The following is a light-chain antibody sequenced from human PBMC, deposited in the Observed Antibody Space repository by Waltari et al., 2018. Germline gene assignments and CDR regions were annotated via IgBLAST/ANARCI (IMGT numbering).Light chain of an antibody. Sequence: DIQMTQSPSSLSASVGDKVTITCRASQSISTWLAWFQLKPGKAPKLLIYKASNLESGVPSRFSGSGFGTEFTLTISSLLPEDFATYYCQQYNSDSHSFGQGTRLEIK. V-gene: IGKV1-5*03. J-gene: IGKJ2*01. CDR3: QQYNSDSHS. CDR2: KAS. CDR1: QSISTW.